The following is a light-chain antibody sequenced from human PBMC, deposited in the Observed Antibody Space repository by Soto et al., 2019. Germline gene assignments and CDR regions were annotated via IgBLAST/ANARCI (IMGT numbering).Light chain of an antibody. J-gene: IGLJ2*01. CDR1: SSNSGAGYD. CDR3: QSYDSSLSGSK. Sequence: QSVRAQPPSVSGAPGQRVTMSCTGSSSNSGAGYDVHWYQQLPGTAPKLLIYGNSNRPSGVPDRFSGSKSGTSASLAITGLQAEDEADYYCQSYDSSLSGSKFGGGTKLTVL. CDR2: GNS. V-gene: IGLV1-40*01.